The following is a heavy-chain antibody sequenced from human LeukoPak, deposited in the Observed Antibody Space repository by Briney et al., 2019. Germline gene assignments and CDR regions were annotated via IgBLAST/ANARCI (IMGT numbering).Heavy chain of an antibody. J-gene: IGHJ4*02. CDR1: GGSISSYY. CDR2: IYYSGST. CDR3: ARVRFEQSYYFDY. Sequence: SETLSLTCTVSGGSISSYYWSWIRQPPGKGLEWIGYIYYSGSTNYNPSLKSRVTISVDTSKNQFSLKLSSVTAADTAVYYCARVRFEQSYYFDYWGQGTLVTVSS. D-gene: IGHD3-3*01. V-gene: IGHV4-59*01.